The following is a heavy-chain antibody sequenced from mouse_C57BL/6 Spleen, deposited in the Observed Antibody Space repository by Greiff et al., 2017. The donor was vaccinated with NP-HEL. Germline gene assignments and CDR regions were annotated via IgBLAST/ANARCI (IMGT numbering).Heavy chain of an antibody. J-gene: IGHJ2*01. CDR2: IYPGDGDT. D-gene: IGHD4-1*01. CDR1: GYAFSSSW. CDR3: ASLTVYYFDY. V-gene: IGHV1-82*01. Sequence: QVQLQQSGPELVKPGASVKISCKASGYAFSSSWMNWVKQRPGKGLEWIGRIYPGDGDTNYNGKFKGKATLTADKSSSTAYLQLSSLTSEDSSVYFCASLTVYYFDYWGQGTTLTVSS.